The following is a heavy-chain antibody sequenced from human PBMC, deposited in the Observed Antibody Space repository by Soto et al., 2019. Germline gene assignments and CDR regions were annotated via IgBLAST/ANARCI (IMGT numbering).Heavy chain of an antibody. Sequence: PGGSLRLSCAASGFTFSYSDMSWIRQAPGKGLEWISYITFSGNTLYYADSLNGRFTISRDNAKNSLYLQMNRLRAEDTAVYYYARVSWREKYGMDVWGQGTKVTVSS. J-gene: IGHJ6*02. V-gene: IGHV3-11*01. CDR3: ARVSWREKYGMDV. CDR1: GFTFSYSD. CDR2: ITFSGNTL.